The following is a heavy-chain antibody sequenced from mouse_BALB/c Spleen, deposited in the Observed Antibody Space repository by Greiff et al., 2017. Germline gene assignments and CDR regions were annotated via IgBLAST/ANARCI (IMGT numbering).Heavy chain of an antibody. V-gene: IGHV5-12-1*01. J-gene: IGHJ4*01. CDR2: ISSGGGST. CDR3: ARQVFGYAIDY. Sequence: EVKLQESGRGLVKPGGSLKLSCAASGFAFSSYDMSWVRQTPEKRLEWVAYISSGGGSTYYPDTVKGRFTISRDNAKNTLYLQMSSLKSEDTAMYYCARQVFGYAIDYWGQGTSVTVSS. CDR1: GFAFSSYD.